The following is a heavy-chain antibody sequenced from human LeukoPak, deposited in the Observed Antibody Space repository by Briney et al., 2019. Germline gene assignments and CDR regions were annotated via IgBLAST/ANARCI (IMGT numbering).Heavy chain of an antibody. CDR3: ARRGSTVVTGFDS. J-gene: IGHJ4*02. CDR2: VYYSKST. CDR1: GGSISSSSYF. V-gene: IGHV4-39*01. Sequence: SETLSLTCTVSGGSISSSSYFWDWIRQPPGRGLEWIGNVYYSKSTYYNPSLKSRVTISIDTSKNQFSLKLSSVTAADTAVYYCARRGSTVVTGFDSWGQGTLATVSS. D-gene: IGHD4-23*01.